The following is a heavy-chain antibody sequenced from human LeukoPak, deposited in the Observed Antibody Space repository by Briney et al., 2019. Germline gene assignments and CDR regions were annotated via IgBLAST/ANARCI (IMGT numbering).Heavy chain of an antibody. CDR2: ISWNSGSI. Sequence: PGGSLRLSCAASGFTFDDYAMHWVRQAPGKGLEWVSSISWNSGSIGYADSVKGRFTISRDNAKNSLYLQMNSLRAEDTALYYCTKSGSIVGAIPPFDYWGQGTLVTVSS. CDR1: GFTFDDYA. V-gene: IGHV3-9*01. J-gene: IGHJ4*02. D-gene: IGHD1-26*01. CDR3: TKSGSIVGAIPPFDY.